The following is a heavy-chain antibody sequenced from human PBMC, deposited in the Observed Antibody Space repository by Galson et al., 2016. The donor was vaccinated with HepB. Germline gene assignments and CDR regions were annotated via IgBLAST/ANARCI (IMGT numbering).Heavy chain of an antibody. CDR1: GYTFTSYV. CDR2: INIYNGNT. CDR3: ARDSTSRDFWTGYSGYYSYAMDV. D-gene: IGHD3/OR15-3a*01. Sequence: SVKVSCKASGYTFTSYVINWVRQAPGQGLEWMGWINIYNGNTNYAQKLQGSVTMTTDTSTSTAYMELRSLRSDDTAVYYCARDSTSRDFWTGYSGYYSYAMDVWGQGTTVTVSS. J-gene: IGHJ6*02. V-gene: IGHV1-18*01.